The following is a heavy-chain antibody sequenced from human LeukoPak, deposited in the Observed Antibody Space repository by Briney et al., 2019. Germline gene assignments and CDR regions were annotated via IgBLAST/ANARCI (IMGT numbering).Heavy chain of an antibody. CDR3: VRSLTCFEQSIDF. D-gene: IGHD3-16*01. CDR2: ISASGRSS. V-gene: IGHV3-43*02. J-gene: IGHJ4*02. CDR1: GFIFHRYA. Sequence: PGGSLRLSCAASGFIFHRYAMHCVRHPPGKGLEWVSLISASGRSSYYADSVRGRFTVSRDNNKRSIYLQMNSLETEVTAFYYCVRSLTCFEQSIDFWGQGALVTVSS.